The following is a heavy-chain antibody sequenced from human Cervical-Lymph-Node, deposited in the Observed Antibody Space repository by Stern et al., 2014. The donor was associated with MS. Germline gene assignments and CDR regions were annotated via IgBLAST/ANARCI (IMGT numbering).Heavy chain of an antibody. V-gene: IGHV3-21*01. D-gene: IGHD4-23*01. CDR1: GFTFSSYS. J-gene: IGHJ4*02. CDR2: MSSGGSYI. Sequence: EVQLVESGGGLVKPGGSLRLSCAASGFTFSSYSMNWVRQAPGKGLEWVASMSSGGSYIYYSDSLKCRFTISRDNAKNSLYLQMNSLRAEYTAVYYCARGRGGNYRYYFDYWGQGTLVTVSS. CDR3: ARGRGGNYRYYFDY.